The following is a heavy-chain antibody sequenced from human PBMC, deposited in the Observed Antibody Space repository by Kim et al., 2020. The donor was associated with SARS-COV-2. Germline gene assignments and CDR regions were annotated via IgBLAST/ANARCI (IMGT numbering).Heavy chain of an antibody. CDR2: IYYSGST. V-gene: IGHV4-31*03. CDR3: ARTRWGSSSHYFDY. Sequence: SETLSLTCTVSGGSIRSGGYYWSWIRQHPRKGMEWIGYIYYSGSTYYNPSLKSRVTISIGASENQFFLRLNSVTAADTAVYYCARTRWGSSSHYFDYWGQGTLVTVSS. CDR1: GGSIRSGGYY. D-gene: IGHD6-6*01. J-gene: IGHJ4*02.